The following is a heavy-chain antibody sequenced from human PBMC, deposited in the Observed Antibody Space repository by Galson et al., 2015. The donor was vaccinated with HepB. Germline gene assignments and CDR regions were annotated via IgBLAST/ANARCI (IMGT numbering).Heavy chain of an antibody. CDR1: GGSISSSGYY. V-gene: IGHV4-39*01. CDR3: ARHGYDSSSYYLNYYYAMDV. D-gene: IGHD3-22*01. J-gene: IGHJ6*01. CDR2: ISDIGNT. Sequence: ETLSLTCTVSGGSISSSGYYWGWIRQPPGMGLEWIAIISDIGNTYYNSSLKSRVTVSVDTSKNQFSLKLSSVTAADTAVYYCARHGYDSSSYYLNYYYAMDVWGQGTTVTVSS.